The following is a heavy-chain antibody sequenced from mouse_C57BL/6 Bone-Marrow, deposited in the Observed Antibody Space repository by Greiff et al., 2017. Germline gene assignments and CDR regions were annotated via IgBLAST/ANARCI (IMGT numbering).Heavy chain of an antibody. J-gene: IGHJ2*01. CDR3: ARRGKNYYGSSLYYFDY. CDR2: INPNYGTT. D-gene: IGHD1-1*01. Sequence: EVQLQQSGPELVKPGASVKISCKASGYSFTDYNMNWVQQSNGKSLEWIGVINPNYGTTSYNQKFKGQATLTVDQPSSTAYMQINILTSEVPAVYYCARRGKNYYGSSLYYFDYWGQGTTLTVSS. V-gene: IGHV1-39*01. CDR1: GYSFTDYN.